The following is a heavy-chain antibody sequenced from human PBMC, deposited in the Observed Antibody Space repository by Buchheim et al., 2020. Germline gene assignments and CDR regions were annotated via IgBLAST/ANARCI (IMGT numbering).Heavy chain of an antibody. J-gene: IGHJ4*02. V-gene: IGHV4-59*01. D-gene: IGHD3-10*01. Sequence: QVQLQESGPGLVKPSETLSLTCTVSGGSISSYYWTWIRQPPGKGLEWIGYIYHSGSTNYNPSLKSRVTISVDTSKNQFSLKLSFVTAANTAVYFCASLKSGSLDYWGQGTL. CDR1: GGSISSYY. CDR2: IYHSGST. CDR3: ASLKSGSLDY.